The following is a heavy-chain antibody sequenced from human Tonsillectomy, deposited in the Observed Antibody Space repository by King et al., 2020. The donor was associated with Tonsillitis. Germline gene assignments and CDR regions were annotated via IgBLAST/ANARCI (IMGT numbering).Heavy chain of an antibody. CDR1: GYTSTSYY. CDR2: INPSDGST. V-gene: IGHV1-46*01. J-gene: IGHJ4*02. D-gene: IGHD6-19*01. CDR3: AMPGIAVAGTS. Sequence: AQLVQSGAEVKKPGASVKISCKASGYTSTSYYMHWVRQAPGQGLEWMGIINPSDGSTSYAQKFQGRVTMTRDTSTSTVYMELSSLGSDDTAVYYCAMPGIAVAGTSWGQGTLVTVSS.